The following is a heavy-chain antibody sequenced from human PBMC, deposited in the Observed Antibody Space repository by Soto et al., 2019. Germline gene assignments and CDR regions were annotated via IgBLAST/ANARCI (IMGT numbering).Heavy chain of an antibody. D-gene: IGHD3-3*01. CDR3: AKSRRIWVDYDFCSGQRGSYYYYGMDV. CDR2: ISGSGGST. V-gene: IGHV3-23*01. CDR1: GFTLSSYA. J-gene: IGHJ6*02. Sequence: GGSLRLACAASGFTLSSYAMSWVRQAPGKGLEWVSAISGSGGSTYYADSVKGRFTISRDNSKNTLYLQMNSLRAEDTAVYYCAKSRRIWVDYDFCSGQRGSYYYYGMDVWGHGTTVPAP.